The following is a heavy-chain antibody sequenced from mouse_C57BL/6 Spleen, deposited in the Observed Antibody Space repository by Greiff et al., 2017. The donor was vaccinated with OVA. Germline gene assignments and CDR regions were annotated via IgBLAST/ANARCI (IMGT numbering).Heavy chain of an antibody. J-gene: IGHJ4*01. CDR3: ARRITTGRGYAMDY. D-gene: IGHD1-1*01. CDR2: ISSGSSTI. CDR1: GFTFSDYG. V-gene: IGHV5-17*01. Sequence: EVKVVESGGGLVKPGGSLKLSCAASGFTFSDYGMHWVRQAPEKGLEWVAYISSGSSTIYYADTVKGRFTISRDNAKNTLFLQMTSLRSEDTAMYYCARRITTGRGYAMDYWGQGTSVTVSS.